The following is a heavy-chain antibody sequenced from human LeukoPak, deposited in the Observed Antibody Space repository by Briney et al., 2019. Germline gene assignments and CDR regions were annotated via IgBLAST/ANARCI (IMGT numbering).Heavy chain of an antibody. CDR2: IIPIFATA. V-gene: IGHV1-69*13. Sequence: ASVRVSCKASGGTFSSYAISWVRQAPGQGLEWMGGIIPIFATANYAQKFQGRVTITADESTSTAYMELSSLRSEDTAVYYCARGPITTRSHFDYWGQGTLVTVSS. CDR1: GGTFSSYA. CDR3: ARGPITTRSHFDY. D-gene: IGHD3-22*01. J-gene: IGHJ4*02.